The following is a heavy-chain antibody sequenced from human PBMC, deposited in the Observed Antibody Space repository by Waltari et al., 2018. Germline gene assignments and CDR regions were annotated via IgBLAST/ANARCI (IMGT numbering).Heavy chain of an antibody. D-gene: IGHD3-3*01. V-gene: IGHV1-8*01. Sequence: QVQLVQSGAEVKKPGASVKVSCKASGYTFTSYDINWVRQATGQGPEWMGWMKPKSGNTGYAQKFQGRVTMTRNTSISTAYMELSSLRSEDTAVYYCALLTIFGVVHKNNWFDPWGQGTLVTVSS. CDR3: ALLTIFGVVHKNNWFDP. J-gene: IGHJ5*02. CDR1: GYTFTSYD. CDR2: MKPKSGNT.